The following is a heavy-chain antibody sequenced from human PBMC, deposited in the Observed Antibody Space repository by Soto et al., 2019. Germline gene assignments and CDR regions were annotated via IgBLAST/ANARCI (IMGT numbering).Heavy chain of an antibody. V-gene: IGHV3-23*01. Sequence: PGGSLRLSCAASGFTFANAWMSWVRQAPGKGLEWVSAISGSGGSTYYADSVKGRFTISRDNSKNTLYLQMNSLRAEDTAVYYCAKDGEFWSGYFKYYFDYWGQGTLVTVSS. J-gene: IGHJ4*02. CDR3: AKDGEFWSGYFKYYFDY. D-gene: IGHD3-3*01. CDR1: GFTFANAW. CDR2: ISGSGGST.